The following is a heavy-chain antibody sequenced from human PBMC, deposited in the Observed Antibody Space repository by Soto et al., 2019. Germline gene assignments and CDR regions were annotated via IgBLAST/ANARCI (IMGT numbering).Heavy chain of an antibody. CDR1: GFTFSTYA. V-gene: IGHV3-23*01. CDR2: LSGTGGDT. Sequence: PGGSLRLSCAASGFTFSTYAMTRVRQAPGKGLEWVSSLSGTGGDTYYANSVKGRFTISRDNSKNTVSLQMNSLTAEDTAIYYCVKRFGSGFWSAFDIWGQGTMVTVSS. J-gene: IGHJ3*02. CDR3: VKRFGSGFWSAFDI. D-gene: IGHD3-22*01.